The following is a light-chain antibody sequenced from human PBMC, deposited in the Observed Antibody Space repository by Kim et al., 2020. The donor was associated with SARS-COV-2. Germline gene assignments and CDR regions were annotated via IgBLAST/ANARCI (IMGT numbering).Light chain of an antibody. CDR3: QQYYNTPWT. Sequence: DIVMTQSPDSLAVSLGERATINCKSSQSVLYSSNNKNYLAWYQQKPGQPPRLLISWASTRESGVPDRFSGSGSGTDFTLTISSLQAEDVAVYYCQQYYNTPWTVGQGTKVDIK. CDR1: QSVLYSSNNKNY. CDR2: WAS. V-gene: IGKV4-1*01. J-gene: IGKJ1*01.